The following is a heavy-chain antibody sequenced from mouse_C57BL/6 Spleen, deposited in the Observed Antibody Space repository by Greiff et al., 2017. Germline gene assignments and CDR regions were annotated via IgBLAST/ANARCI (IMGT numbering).Heavy chain of an antibody. D-gene: IGHD1-1*01. Sequence: EVKVVESGEGLVKPGGSLKLSCAASGFTFSSYAMSWVRQTPEKRLEWVAYISSGGDYIYYADTVKGRFTISRDNARNTLYLQMSSLKSEDTAMYYCTRDLLRAVAGYFDVWGTGTTVTVSS. J-gene: IGHJ1*03. CDR3: TRDLLRAVAGYFDV. CDR2: ISSGGDYI. CDR1: GFTFSSYA. V-gene: IGHV5-9-1*02.